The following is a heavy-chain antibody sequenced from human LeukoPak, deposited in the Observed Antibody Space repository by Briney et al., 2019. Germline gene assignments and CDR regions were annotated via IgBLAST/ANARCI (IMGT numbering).Heavy chain of an antibody. Sequence: SETLSLTCAVYGGSFSGYYWSWIRQPPGKGLEWIGYIYYSGSTNYNPSLKSRVTISVDTSKNQFSLKLSSVTAADTAVYYCARHRSSSWYYFDYWGQGTLVTVSS. D-gene: IGHD6-13*01. CDR1: GGSFSGYY. CDR2: IYYSGST. J-gene: IGHJ4*02. CDR3: ARHRSSSWYYFDY. V-gene: IGHV4-59*08.